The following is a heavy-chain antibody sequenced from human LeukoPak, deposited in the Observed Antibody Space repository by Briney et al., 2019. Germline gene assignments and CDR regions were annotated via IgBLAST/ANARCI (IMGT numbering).Heavy chain of an antibody. CDR3: ARDLGWHYDILTGYVPTSGAFDI. J-gene: IGHJ3*02. Sequence: SETLSLTCTVSGYSISSGYYWGWIRQPPGKGLEWIGSIYHSGSTYYNPSLKSRVAISVDTSKNQFSLKLSSVTAADTAVYYCARDLGWHYDILTGYVPTSGAFDIWGQGTMVTVSS. D-gene: IGHD3-9*01. CDR1: GYSISSGYY. CDR2: IYHSGST. V-gene: IGHV4-38-2*02.